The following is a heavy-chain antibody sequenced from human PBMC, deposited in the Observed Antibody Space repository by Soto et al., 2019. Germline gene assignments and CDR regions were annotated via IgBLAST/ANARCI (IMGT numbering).Heavy chain of an antibody. CDR3: ARNTHLDY. V-gene: IGHV1-2*04. CDR2: ITPNSGAT. CDR1: GYTFTSYG. J-gene: IGHJ4*02. Sequence: ASVKVSCKASGYTFTSYGISWVRQAPGQGLEWMGWITPNSGATNYAQKFQGWVTMTRDTSISTAYMELSRLTSDDTAVYYCARNTHLDYWGQGTLVTVSS.